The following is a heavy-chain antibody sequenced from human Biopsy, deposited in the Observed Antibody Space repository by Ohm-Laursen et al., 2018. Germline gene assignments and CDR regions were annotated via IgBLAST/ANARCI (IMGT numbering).Heavy chain of an antibody. Sequence: SLRLSCSASGFTFDDYAMHWVRQAPGKGLEWVSGISWHSGSRGYADSVKGRFTISRDNAKKLLYLQMNSLRVEDTAVYYCARSVGIMAAPIDYWGQGTLVTVSS. CDR3: ARSVGIMAAPIDY. CDR1: GFTFDDYA. J-gene: IGHJ4*02. CDR2: ISWHSGSR. V-gene: IGHV3-9*01. D-gene: IGHD3-16*01.